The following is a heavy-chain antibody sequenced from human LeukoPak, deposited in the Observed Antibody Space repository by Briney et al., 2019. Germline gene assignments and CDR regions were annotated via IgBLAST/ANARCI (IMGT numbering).Heavy chain of an antibody. CDR3: ARRQGTTLNFDY. CDR1: GYTFSSYG. J-gene: IGHJ4*02. V-gene: IGHV1-18*01. Sequence: ASVKVSCKASGYTFSSYGFSWARHPPTQGLEWMGWINAYNGNTNYAQNLQGRVTMTTDTSTSTAYMELRSLRSDDTAVYYCARRQGTTLNFDYWGQGTLVTVSS. D-gene: IGHD1-1*01. CDR2: INAYNGNT.